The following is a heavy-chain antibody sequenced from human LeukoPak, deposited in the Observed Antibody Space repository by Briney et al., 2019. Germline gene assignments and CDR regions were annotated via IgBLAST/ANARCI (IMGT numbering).Heavy chain of an antibody. Sequence: GGSLRLSCAASGFTFSSYDMHWVRQAPGGGLEWVSAIGIAGDTYYPDSVKGRFTISRENAKNSMYLQMNSLKDGDTAVYYCIRGGIQVSGIDAFDIWGQGTMVTVSS. J-gene: IGHJ3*02. V-gene: IGHV3-13*01. D-gene: IGHD5/OR15-5a*01. CDR3: IRGGIQVSGIDAFDI. CDR2: IGIAGDT. CDR1: GFTFSSYD.